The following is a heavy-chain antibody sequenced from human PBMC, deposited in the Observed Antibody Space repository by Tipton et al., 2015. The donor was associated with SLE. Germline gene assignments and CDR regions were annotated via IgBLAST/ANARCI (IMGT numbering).Heavy chain of an antibody. V-gene: IGHV4-59*12. CDR3: ARDSPKGSHFDY. CDR2: IYYSGST. J-gene: IGHJ4*02. CDR1: GGSISSYY. Sequence: LRLSCTVSGGSISSYYWSWIRQPPGKGLEWIGYIYYSGSTNYNPSLKSRVTISVDTSKNQFSLKLSSVTAADTAVYYCARDSPKGSHFDYWGQGTLVTVSS.